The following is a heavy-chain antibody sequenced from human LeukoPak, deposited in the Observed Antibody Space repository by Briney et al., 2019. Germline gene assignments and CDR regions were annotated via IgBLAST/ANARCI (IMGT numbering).Heavy chain of an antibody. CDR1: GYTFTGYY. Sequence: GASVKVSCKASGYTFTGYYMHWVRQAPGQGLEWMGWINPNSGGTNYAQKFQGRVTMTRDTSISTAYMELSRLRSDDTAVYYCAREAETTVVTPFDYWGQGTLVTVSS. CDR2: INPNSGGT. D-gene: IGHD4-23*01. V-gene: IGHV1-2*02. CDR3: AREAETTVVTPFDY. J-gene: IGHJ4*02.